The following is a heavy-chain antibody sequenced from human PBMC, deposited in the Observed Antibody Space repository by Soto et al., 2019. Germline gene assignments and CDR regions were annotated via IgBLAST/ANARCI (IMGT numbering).Heavy chain of an antibody. V-gene: IGHV3-21*01. CDR3: ARVIDGIYTIFGVVQSHQSDYYYMDV. CDR1: GFTFSSYS. CDR2: ISSSSSYI. Sequence: GGSLRLSCAASGFTFSSYSMNWVRQAPGKGLEWVSSISSSSSYIYYADSVKGRFTISRDNAKNSLYLQMNSLRAEDTAVYYCARVIDGIYTIFGVVQSHQSDYYYMDVWGKGTTVTVSS. J-gene: IGHJ6*03. D-gene: IGHD3-3*01.